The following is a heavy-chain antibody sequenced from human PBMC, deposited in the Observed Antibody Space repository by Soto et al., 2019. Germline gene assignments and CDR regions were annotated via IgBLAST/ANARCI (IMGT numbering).Heavy chain of an antibody. CDR1: GYSFANYW. CDR2: IYPGDSDT. D-gene: IGHD2-21*01. V-gene: IGHV5-51*01. Sequence: GESLKISCKGSGYSFANYWIGWVRQMPGKGLEWMGIIYPGDSDTRYSPSFQGQVTISADKSISTAYLQWSSLKASDTAIYYCARREYCGGDCYYWFDPRGQGTLVTVSS. CDR3: ARREYCGGDCYYWFDP. J-gene: IGHJ5*02.